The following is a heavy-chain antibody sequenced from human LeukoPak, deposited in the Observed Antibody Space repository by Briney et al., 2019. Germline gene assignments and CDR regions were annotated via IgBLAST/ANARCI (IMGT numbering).Heavy chain of an antibody. Sequence: GRSLRLSCAASGFTFSSYAMHWVRQAPGKGLEWVAVISYDGSNKYYADSVKGRFTISRDNSKNTLYLQMNSLRAEDTAVYYCARMYSSSWYYFDYWGQGTLVTVSS. CDR1: GFTFSSYA. CDR3: ARMYSSSWYYFDY. CDR2: ISYDGSNK. J-gene: IGHJ4*02. D-gene: IGHD6-13*01. V-gene: IGHV3-30*04.